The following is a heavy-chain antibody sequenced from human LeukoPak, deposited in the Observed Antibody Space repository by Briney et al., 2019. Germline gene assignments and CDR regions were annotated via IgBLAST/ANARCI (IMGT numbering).Heavy chain of an antibody. CDR2: INHSGST. D-gene: IGHD3-3*01. V-gene: IGHV4-34*01. J-gene: IGHJ6*03. Sequence: KPSETLSLTCAVYGGSSSGYYWSWIRQPPGKGLEWIGEINHSGSTNYNPSLKSRVTISVDTSKNQFSLKLSSVTAADTAVYYCARGLNYDFWSGYHYPYYYYYMDVWGKGTTVTVSS. CDR1: GGSSSGYY. CDR3: ARGLNYDFWSGYHYPYYYYYMDV.